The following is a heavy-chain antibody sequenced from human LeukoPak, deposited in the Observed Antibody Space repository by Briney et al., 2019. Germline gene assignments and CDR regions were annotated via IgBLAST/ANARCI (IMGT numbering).Heavy chain of an antibody. J-gene: IGHJ3*02. CDR3: ARVCAWNLLCKAFDI. V-gene: IGHV1-18*01. D-gene: IGHD1-1*01. CDR2: ISTYNGNT. CDR1: GYTFFNYG. Sequence: ASVKVSCTASGYTFFNYGISWVRQAPAQGLEWMGWISTYNGNTNYAQKFQGRVTMTTDTSTSTAYMELRSLRSDDTAVYYCARVCAWNLLCKAFDIWGQGTMATVSS.